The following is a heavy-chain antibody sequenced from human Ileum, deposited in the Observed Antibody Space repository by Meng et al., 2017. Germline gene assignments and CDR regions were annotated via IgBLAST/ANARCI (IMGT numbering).Heavy chain of an antibody. V-gene: IGHV4-4*07. D-gene: IGHD3-10*01. CDR2: VYSSGST. CDR3: ARGSGSSPVRGVMPRFDS. CDR1: GDSVTNYY. Sequence: SETLSPTCTVSGDSVTNYYWHWIRQLAGKGLEWIGRVYSSGSTDQNTSLKSLATMSVDTSKNQITLRLTAVTAADTAVYYGARGSGSSPVRGVMPRFDSWGQGTLVTVSS. J-gene: IGHJ4*02.